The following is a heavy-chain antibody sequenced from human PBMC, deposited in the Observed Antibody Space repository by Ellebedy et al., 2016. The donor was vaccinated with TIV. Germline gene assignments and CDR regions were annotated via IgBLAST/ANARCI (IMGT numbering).Heavy chain of an antibody. V-gene: IGHV3-74*01. CDR1: GFTFSSYW. CDR3: AILAGKTALLDN. Sequence: GESLKISCAASGFTFSSYWMHWVRQAPGKGLVWVSGTNGDGGSTSYADSVKGRFTISRDNAKNTLYLQMNSLRAEETAVYYCAILAGKTALLDNWGQGTLVTVSS. D-gene: IGHD2-21*02. J-gene: IGHJ4*02. CDR2: TNGDGGST.